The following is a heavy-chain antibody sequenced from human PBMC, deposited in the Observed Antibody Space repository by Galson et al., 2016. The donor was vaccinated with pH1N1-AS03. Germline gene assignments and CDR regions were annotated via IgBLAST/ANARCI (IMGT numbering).Heavy chain of an antibody. CDR3: ARLLGKAFPRLGRNFGMDV. J-gene: IGHJ6*02. Sequence: LSLTCDVLGGTFSGFFWNWVRQSSGKGLEWIGEVDHSGIITYNPSLRSRLNISLDTSSRQFSLKLTSVTAADTAVYFCARLLGKAFPRLGRNFGMDVWGQGTTVTVSS. D-gene: IGHD3-16*01. CDR1: GGTFSGFF. CDR2: VDHSGII. V-gene: IGHV4-34*01.